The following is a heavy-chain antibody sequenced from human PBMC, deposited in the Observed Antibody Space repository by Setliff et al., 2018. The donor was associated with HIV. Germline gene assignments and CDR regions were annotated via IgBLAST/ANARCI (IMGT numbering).Heavy chain of an antibody. J-gene: IGHJ6*02. CDR1: GHTFTGYY. CDR2: INPNSGGT. CDR3: ARGGAGYYYYGMDV. Sequence: GASVKVSCKASGHTFTGYYMHWVRQAPGQGLEWMGRINPNSGGTNYAQKFQGRVTMTRDTSISTAYMELSRLRSDDTVVYYCARGGAGYYYYGMDVWGQGTTVTVSS. V-gene: IGHV1-2*05. D-gene: IGHD6-19*01.